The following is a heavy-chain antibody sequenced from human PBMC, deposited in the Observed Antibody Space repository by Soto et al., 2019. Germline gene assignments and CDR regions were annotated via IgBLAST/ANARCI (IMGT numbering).Heavy chain of an antibody. V-gene: IGHV4-30-2*01. CDR2: IYHSGST. Sequence: SETLSLTCAVSGGSISSGGYSWSWIRQPPGKGLEWIGYIYHSGSTYYNPSLKSRVTISVDRSKNQFSLKLSSVTAADTAVYYCARGRLKKMTTVTSYSDYRGPGPLVTLSS. CDR3: ARGRLKKMTTVTSYSDY. J-gene: IGHJ4*02. CDR1: GGSISSGGYS. D-gene: IGHD4-4*01.